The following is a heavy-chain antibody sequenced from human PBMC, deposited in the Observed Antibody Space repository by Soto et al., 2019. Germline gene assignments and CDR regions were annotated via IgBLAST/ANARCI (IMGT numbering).Heavy chain of an antibody. J-gene: IGHJ4*02. CDR3: ARERGASSPFDY. D-gene: IGHD6-19*01. Sequence: QVQLVQSGAEVKKPGASVKVSCKASGYTFTSYDINWVRQATGQGLEWMGWTNPNSGNTGYAQKFQGRVTMTRNTSISTAYMELSCLRSENTAVYYGARERGASSPFDYWGQGTLVTVSS. CDR2: TNPNSGNT. V-gene: IGHV1-8*01. CDR1: GYTFTSYD.